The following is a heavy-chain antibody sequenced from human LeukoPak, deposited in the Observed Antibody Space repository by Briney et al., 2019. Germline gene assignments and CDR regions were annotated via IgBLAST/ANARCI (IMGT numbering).Heavy chain of an antibody. Sequence: PGGSLRLSCAASGFTFDDYGMSWVRQAPGKGLEWVSVIYSGGSTYYADSVKGRFTISRDNSKNTLYLQMNSLRAEDTAVYYCARGSYYPSTYYYYYYMDVWGKGTTVTISS. J-gene: IGHJ6*03. V-gene: IGHV3-53*01. D-gene: IGHD3-10*01. CDR3: ARGSYYPSTYYYYYYMDV. CDR1: GFTFDDYG. CDR2: IYSGGST.